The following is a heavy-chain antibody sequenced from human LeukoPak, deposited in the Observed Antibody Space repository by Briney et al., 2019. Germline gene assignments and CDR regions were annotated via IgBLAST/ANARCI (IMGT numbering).Heavy chain of an antibody. V-gene: IGHV4-39*01. CDR1: GVSISSSNSY. D-gene: IGHD3/OR15-3a*01. CDR3: ARQTGSGLFILP. Sequence: KASETLSLTCTVSGVSISSSNSYWGGIRQPPGKGLEWIGSIYYSGNTYYNASLKSQVSISIDTSKNQFSLRLTSVTAADTAVYYCARQTGSGLFILPGGQGTLVTVSS. J-gene: IGHJ4*02. CDR2: IYYSGNT.